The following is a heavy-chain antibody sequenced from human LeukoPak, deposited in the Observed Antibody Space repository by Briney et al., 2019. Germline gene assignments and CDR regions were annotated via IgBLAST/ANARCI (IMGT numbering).Heavy chain of an antibody. CDR3: ARVLLWFGEFDY. J-gene: IGHJ4*02. Sequence: GGSLRLSCAASGFTFSSYAMSWVRQAPGKGLEWVAVISYDGSNKYYADSVKGRFTISRDNSKNTLYLQMNSLRAEDTAVYCCARVLLWFGEFDYGGQGTLVTVSA. CDR1: GFTFSSYA. V-gene: IGHV3-30*04. CDR2: ISYDGSNK. D-gene: IGHD3-10*01.